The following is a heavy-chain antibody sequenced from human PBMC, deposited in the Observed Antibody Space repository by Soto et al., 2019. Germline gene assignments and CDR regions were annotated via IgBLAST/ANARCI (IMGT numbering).Heavy chain of an antibody. V-gene: IGHV1-69*13. Sequence: SVKVSCKASGGTFSSYAISWVRQAPGQGLEWMGGIIPIFGTANYAQKFQGRVTITADESTSTAYMELSSLRSEDTAVYYCATSYYDFWPAPFDYWGQGTLVTVSS. D-gene: IGHD3-3*01. CDR2: IIPIFGTA. J-gene: IGHJ4*02. CDR3: ATSYYDFWPAPFDY. CDR1: GGTFSSYA.